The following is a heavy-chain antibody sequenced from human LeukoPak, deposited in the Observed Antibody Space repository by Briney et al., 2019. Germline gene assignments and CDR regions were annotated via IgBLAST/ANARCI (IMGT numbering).Heavy chain of an antibody. J-gene: IGHJ3*01. V-gene: IGHV3-21*01. Sequence: GGSLRLSCRASGFIFSSYALNWVCRAPGQGLEWVSSISSSSGDIYYTDSVKGRFTISRDNARKSLYLQMNSLRVEDTAVYYCVRDYGGSSGAFDLWGQGTMVTVSS. CDR2: ISSSSGDI. CDR1: GFIFSSYA. CDR3: VRDYGGSSGAFDL. D-gene: IGHD4-23*01.